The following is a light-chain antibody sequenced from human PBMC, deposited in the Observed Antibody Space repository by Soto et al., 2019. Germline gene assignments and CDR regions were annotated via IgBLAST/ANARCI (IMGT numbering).Light chain of an antibody. V-gene: IGLV2-11*01. J-gene: IGLJ1*01. CDR1: SSDVGGYNY. Sequence: QSALTQPRSVSGSPGQSVTITCTGTSSDVGGYNYVSWYQQHPAKAPKLMIYDVTKRPSGVPDRFSGSKSGNTASLTISGLQAEDEADYYCCSYAGSYSYVFGTGTKGTVL. CDR2: DVT. CDR3: CSYAGSYSYV.